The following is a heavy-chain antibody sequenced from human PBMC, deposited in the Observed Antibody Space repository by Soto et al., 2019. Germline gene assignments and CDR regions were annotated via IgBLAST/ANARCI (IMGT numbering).Heavy chain of an antibody. V-gene: IGHV3-23*01. CDR1: GFTFSSYA. CDR2: ISGSGGST. J-gene: IGHJ4*02. D-gene: IGHD6-19*01. CDR3: AKGLGIAVAGTGGADY. Sequence: EVQLLESGGGLVQPGGSLRLSCAASGFTFSSYAMSWVRQAPGKGLEWVSAISGSGGSTYYADSVKGRFTISRDNSKNTPYLQMNSLRAEDTAVYYCAKGLGIAVAGTGGADYWGQGTLVTVSS.